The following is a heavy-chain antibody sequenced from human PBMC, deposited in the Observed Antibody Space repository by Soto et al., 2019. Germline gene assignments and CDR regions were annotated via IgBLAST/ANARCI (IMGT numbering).Heavy chain of an antibody. Sequence: EVQLVESGGGLVQPGGSLRLSCAASGFTFSSYSMNWVRQAPGKGLEWVSYISSSSSTIYYEDSVKGRFTISRDNAKNSLYLQMNSLRAEDTAVYYCARDLGYCSSTSCYASQLEFDYWGQGTLVTVSS. J-gene: IGHJ4*02. CDR2: ISSSSSTI. D-gene: IGHD2-2*01. CDR3: ARDLGYCSSTSCYASQLEFDY. CDR1: GFTFSSYS. V-gene: IGHV3-48*01.